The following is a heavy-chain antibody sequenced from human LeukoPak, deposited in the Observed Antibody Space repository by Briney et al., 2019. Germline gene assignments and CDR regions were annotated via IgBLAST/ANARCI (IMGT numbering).Heavy chain of an antibody. CDR3: ARIAHSSSWTPFDY. J-gene: IGHJ4*02. Sequence: GGSLRLSCAASGFTFSSYSMNWVRQAPGKGLEWVSSISSSSSYIYYADSVKGRFTISRDNAKSSLYLQMNSLRAEDTAVYYCARIAHSSSWTPFDYWGQGTLVTVSS. CDR1: GFTFSSYS. CDR2: ISSSSSYI. D-gene: IGHD6-13*01. V-gene: IGHV3-21*01.